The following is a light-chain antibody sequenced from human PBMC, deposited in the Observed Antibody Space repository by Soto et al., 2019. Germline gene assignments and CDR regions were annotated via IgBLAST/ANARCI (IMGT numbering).Light chain of an antibody. CDR3: MESVLLPIT. CDR1: QSLLPGDGKTY. CDR2: EVS. V-gene: IGKV2D-29*01. J-gene: IGKJ5*01. Sequence: DVVMTQPPISLSVTPGQPASISSKSTQSLLPGDGKTYLYWYLQQSGQPPQLLIYEVSNRSSGVPDRFSGSGSGTDFTLKISRVEAEDVGVYYCMESVLLPITFGQGTRPDIK.